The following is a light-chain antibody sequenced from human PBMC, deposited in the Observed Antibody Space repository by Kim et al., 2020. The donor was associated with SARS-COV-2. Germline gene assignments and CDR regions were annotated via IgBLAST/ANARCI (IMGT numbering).Light chain of an antibody. CDR1: SSDIGGYNY. CDR2: DVN. V-gene: IGLV2-11*01. J-gene: IGLJ7*01. CDR3: CSYAGTYTLV. Sequence: GQSVTISCTGTSSDIGGYNYFSWYQQHPAKPPHLIIYDVNQRPSGVPARFSGSKSGNTASLTISGLQAEDEADYHCCSYAGTYTLVFGGGTQLTVL.